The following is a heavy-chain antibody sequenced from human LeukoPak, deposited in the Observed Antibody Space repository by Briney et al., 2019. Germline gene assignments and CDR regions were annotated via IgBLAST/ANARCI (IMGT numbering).Heavy chain of an antibody. CDR1: GYNFLSYG. V-gene: IGHV1-18*01. CDR3: ARGGYYGSGSYFRPPKYYFDY. Sequence: ASVKVSCKASGYNFLSYGISWVRRAPGQGLEWMGWISAYNGNTNYAQKLQGRVTMTTDTSTSTAYMELRSLRSDDTAVYYCARGGYYGSGSYFRPPKYYFDYWGQGTLVTVSS. J-gene: IGHJ4*02. CDR2: ISAYNGNT. D-gene: IGHD3-10*01.